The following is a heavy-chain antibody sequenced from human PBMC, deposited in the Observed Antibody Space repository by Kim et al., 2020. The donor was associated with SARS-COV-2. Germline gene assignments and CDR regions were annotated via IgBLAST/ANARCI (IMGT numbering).Heavy chain of an antibody. V-gene: IGHV4-39*01. D-gene: IGHD2-2*02. CDR2: IYYSGST. J-gene: IGHJ4*02. Sequence: SETLSLTCTVSGGSISSSSYYWGWIRQPPGKGLEWIGSIYYSGSTYYNPSLKSRVTISVDTSKNQFSLKLSSVTAADTAVYYCARFACSTSCYTADYWGQGTLVTVSS. CDR1: GGSISSSSYY. CDR3: ARFACSTSCYTADY.